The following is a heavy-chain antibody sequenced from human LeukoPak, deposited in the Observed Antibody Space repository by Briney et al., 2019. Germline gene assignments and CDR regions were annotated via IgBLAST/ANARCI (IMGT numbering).Heavy chain of an antibody. D-gene: IGHD3-10*01. CDR2: IYPGDSDA. CDR3: ARHHEAYYYGSGSSY. J-gene: IGHJ4*02. Sequence: ESLKISCKGSGYSFTSYWIGWVRQMPGKGLEWMGIIYPGDSDARYSPSFQGQVTISADKSISTAYLQWSSLKASDTAMYYCARHHEAYYYGSGSSYWGQGTLVTVSS. CDR1: GYSFTSYW. V-gene: IGHV5-51*01.